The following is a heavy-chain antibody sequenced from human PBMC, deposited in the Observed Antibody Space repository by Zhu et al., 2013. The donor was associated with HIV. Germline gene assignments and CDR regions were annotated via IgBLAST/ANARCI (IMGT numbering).Heavy chain of an antibody. Sequence: QVQLVQSGTELKMPGASVKVSCNTSGYTFNAYFIHWVRQARGQGLEWVGWINPYNGNTKYSQKFQGRVTLTRDTSTSTAYMELSSLHSDDTAMYYCARDQDNDNWNYDAFDIWGQGTMVTVSS. J-gene: IGHJ3*02. CDR1: GYTFNAYF. V-gene: IGHV1-2*02. CDR3: ARDQDNDNWNYDAFDI. CDR2: INPYNGNT. D-gene: IGHD1-7*01.